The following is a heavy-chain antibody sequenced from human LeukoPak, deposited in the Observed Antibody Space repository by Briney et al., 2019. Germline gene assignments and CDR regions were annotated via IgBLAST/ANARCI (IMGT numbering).Heavy chain of an antibody. J-gene: IGHJ4*02. CDR3: ARVSSSWYYFDY. Sequence: ASVKVSCKASGFTFTSYGFSWVRQAPGQGLEWMGWISAYNGNTNYAQKLQGRVTMNTDTCTSTAYMELRSLISDDTAIYYCARVSSSWYYFDYWGQGTLVTVSS. V-gene: IGHV1-18*01. D-gene: IGHD6-13*01. CDR1: GFTFTSYG. CDR2: ISAYNGNT.